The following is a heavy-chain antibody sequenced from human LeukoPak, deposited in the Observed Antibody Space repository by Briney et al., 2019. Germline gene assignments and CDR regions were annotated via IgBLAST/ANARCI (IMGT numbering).Heavy chain of an antibody. V-gene: IGHV4-59*07. D-gene: IGHD2-15*01. CDR2: KSYNGRT. J-gene: IGHJ3*01. Sequence: PSDTLSLTCTLSWRSLSSHYLSGIRQSPGKGLDWIGYKSYNGRTYYRPSIRSLVTISVDTSKNHFSLSVTSVTAEDTAVYFSARLRDNDCSGDPDTFDVWGQGTMVTVSS. CDR3: ARLRDNDCSGDPDTFDV. CDR1: WRSLSSHY.